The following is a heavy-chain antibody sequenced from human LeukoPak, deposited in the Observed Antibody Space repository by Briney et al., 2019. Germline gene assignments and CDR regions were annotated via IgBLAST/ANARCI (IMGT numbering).Heavy chain of an antibody. CDR2: ISYDGINK. Sequence: PGGSLRPSCAASGFTFSTYGMHWVRQAPGKGLEWMAVISYDGINKDYADSVKDRFTVSRDNSKNTLYLQMYSLRAEDTAVYFCARDFDTLTGYYWKSFDYWGQGTLVTVSS. J-gene: IGHJ4*02. CDR1: GFTFSTYG. CDR3: ARDFDTLTGYYWKSFDY. D-gene: IGHD3-9*01. V-gene: IGHV3-30*03.